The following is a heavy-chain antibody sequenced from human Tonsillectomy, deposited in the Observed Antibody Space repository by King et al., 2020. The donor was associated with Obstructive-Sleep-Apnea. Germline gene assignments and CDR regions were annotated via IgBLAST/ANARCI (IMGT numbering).Heavy chain of an antibody. CDR2: IYYSGST. CDR3: AIDFWSGFEETDY. V-gene: IGHV4-39*07. CDR1: GGSISSSSYY. J-gene: IGHJ4*02. D-gene: IGHD3-3*01. Sequence: QLQESGPGLVKPSETLSLTCTVSGGSISSSSYYWGWIRQPPGKGLEWIGSIYYSGSTYYNPSLKSRVTISVDTSKNQFSLKLSSVTAADTAVYYCAIDFWSGFEETDYWGQGPLVTVSS.